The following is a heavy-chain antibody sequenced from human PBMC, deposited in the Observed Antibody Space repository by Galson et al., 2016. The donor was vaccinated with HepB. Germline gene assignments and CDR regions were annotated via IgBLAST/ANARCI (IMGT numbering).Heavy chain of an antibody. J-gene: IGHJ6*02. CDR2: VSSGGSNK. CDR1: GFTFSTYG. Sequence: SLRLSCAASGFTFSTYGMHWVRQAPGKGLEWVAVVSSGGSNKYYADSVKGRFIISRDNSKNTLYLQMNSLRAEDTALYFCAKDRRSNYYGMDVWGQGTTVTVSS. V-gene: IGHV3-30*18. CDR3: AKDRRSNYYGMDV. D-gene: IGHD2-8*01.